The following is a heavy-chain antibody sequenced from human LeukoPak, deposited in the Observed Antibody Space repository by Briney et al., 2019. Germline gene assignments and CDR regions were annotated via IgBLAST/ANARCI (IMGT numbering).Heavy chain of an antibody. Sequence: PGGSLRLSCAASGFTFDDYAMHWVRQAPGKGLEWVSFISWDGGSTYYADSVKGRFTISRDNSKNSLYLQMNSLRAEDTALYYCAKGLMGATRGGFDYWGQGTLVTVSS. CDR2: ISWDGGST. J-gene: IGHJ4*02. V-gene: IGHV3-43D*03. CDR1: GFTFDDYA. CDR3: AKGLMGATRGGFDY. D-gene: IGHD1-26*01.